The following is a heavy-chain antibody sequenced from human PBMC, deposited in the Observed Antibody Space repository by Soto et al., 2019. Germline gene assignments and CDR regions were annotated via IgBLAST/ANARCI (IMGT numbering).Heavy chain of an antibody. V-gene: IGHV3-7*05. J-gene: IGHJ4*02. Sequence: EVQLVESGGGLVQPGGSLRLSCAGSGFRFSTFKMNWVRQAPGKGLEWVANINQDGSDTDYLDSVKGRFTISRDNAKNSLYLHMNSLRVEDTAVYYCTAWPPSSWFDYWGQGTLVTVSS. D-gene: IGHD6-13*01. CDR1: GFRFSTFK. CDR2: INQDGSDT. CDR3: TAWPPSSWFDY.